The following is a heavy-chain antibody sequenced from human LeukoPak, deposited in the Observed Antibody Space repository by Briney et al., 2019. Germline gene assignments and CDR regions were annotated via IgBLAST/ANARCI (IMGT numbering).Heavy chain of an antibody. J-gene: IGHJ4*02. CDR2: IYLGDSDT. D-gene: IGHD6-19*01. Sequence: GESLKTSCQGSGSSFSSYWIAWVRQLPGKGLEWMGIIYLGDSDTRYNPSFQGQVTISADKSISTAYLQWSSLKASATATYYCARSGGSGWDEGFDYWGQGTLVTVSS. CDR3: ARSGGSGWDEGFDY. V-gene: IGHV5-51*01. CDR1: GSSFSSYW.